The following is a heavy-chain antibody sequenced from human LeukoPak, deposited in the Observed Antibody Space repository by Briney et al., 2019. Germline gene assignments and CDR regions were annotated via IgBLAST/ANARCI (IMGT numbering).Heavy chain of an antibody. J-gene: IGHJ4*02. CDR2: ISGSGGST. CDR1: GFTFSSYA. CDR3: AKDHRYDFWNGYCNFDY. Sequence: GGSLRLSCAASGFTFSSYAMSWVRQAPGKGLEWVSAISGSGGSTYYADSVKGRFTISRDNSKNTLYLQMNSLRAEDTAVYYCAKDHRYDFWNGYCNFDYWGQGTLVTVSS. V-gene: IGHV3-23*01. D-gene: IGHD3-3*01.